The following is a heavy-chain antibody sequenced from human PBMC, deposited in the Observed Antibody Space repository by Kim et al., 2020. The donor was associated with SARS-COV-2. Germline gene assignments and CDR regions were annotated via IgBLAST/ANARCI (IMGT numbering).Heavy chain of an antibody. Sequence: ALRLSCSASGFTFNSYAMSWVRPAPGKGLDCVSVTSSSSDSTYYADSVKGRFTISRDNSNNTLYLQMNSLRADDTAIYYCAKGRSGSINSCYNYWGQGTLVTVSS. V-gene: IGHV3-23*01. CDR3: AKGRSGSINSCYNY. D-gene: IGHD2-2*01. CDR2: TSSSSDST. CDR1: GFTFNSYA. J-gene: IGHJ4*02.